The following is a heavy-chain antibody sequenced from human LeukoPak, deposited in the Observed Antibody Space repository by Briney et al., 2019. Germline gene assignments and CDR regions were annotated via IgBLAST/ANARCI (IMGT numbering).Heavy chain of an antibody. Sequence: SQTLSLTYTVSGGFISSYYWSWIRQPSGKGLEWSGRIYSSGSTNYNPSLKRRVTLSEDTSKNQFSLRLSSVTAADTAVYYYAREVTIFGEVIYGWFDPWGQGTLVTVSS. CDR1: GGFISSYY. V-gene: IGHV4-4*07. CDR3: AREVTIFGEVIYGWFDP. D-gene: IGHD3-3*01. CDR2: IYSSGST. J-gene: IGHJ5*02.